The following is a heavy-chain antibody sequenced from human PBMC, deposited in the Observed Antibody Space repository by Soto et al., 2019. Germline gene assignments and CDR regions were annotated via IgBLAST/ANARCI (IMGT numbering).Heavy chain of an antibody. Sequence: PSETLSLTCTVSGGSISSYYWSWIRQPPGKGLEWIGYIYYSGSTNYNPSLKSRVTISVDTSKNQFSLKLSSVTAADTAVYCCARVGSGYYLDYWGQGTLVTVSS. J-gene: IGHJ4*02. V-gene: IGHV4-59*01. D-gene: IGHD3-22*01. CDR2: IYYSGST. CDR3: ARVGSGYYLDY. CDR1: GGSISSYY.